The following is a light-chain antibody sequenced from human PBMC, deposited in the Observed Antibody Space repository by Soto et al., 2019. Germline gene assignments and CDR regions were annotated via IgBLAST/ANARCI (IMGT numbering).Light chain of an antibody. V-gene: IGKV1-39*01. CDR1: QSISFF. Sequence: EIQMTQSPSSLSASLGDRVTITCRASQSISFFLNWYHQKPGQAPRLLIYAASSLQSGVPSRFSGSGSGTDFTLTITSLQPEDFGTYYCQQSYGNPGFAPGTKVDIK. CDR3: QQSYGNPG. J-gene: IGKJ3*01. CDR2: AAS.